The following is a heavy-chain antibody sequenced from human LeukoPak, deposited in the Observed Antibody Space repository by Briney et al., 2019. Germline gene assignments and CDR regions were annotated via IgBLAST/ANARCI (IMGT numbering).Heavy chain of an antibody. V-gene: IGHV4-39*01. J-gene: IGHJ6*03. Sequence: SETLSLTCTVSGGSISSSSYYWGWIRQPPGKGLEWIGSIYYTGSTYYNPSLKSRVTISVDTSKSQFSLKLSSVAAADTAVYYCARVLIYCGGDCYFFVRTDYYYMDVWGKGTTVTVSS. D-gene: IGHD2-21*01. CDR1: GGSISSSSYY. CDR3: ARVLIYCGGDCYFFVRTDYYYMDV. CDR2: IYYTGST.